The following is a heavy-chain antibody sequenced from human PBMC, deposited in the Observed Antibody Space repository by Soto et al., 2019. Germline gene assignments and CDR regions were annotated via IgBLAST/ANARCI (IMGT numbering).Heavy chain of an antibody. CDR1: GGSISSGGYY. Sequence: SETLSLTCTVSGGSISSGGYYWSWIRQHPGKGLEWIGYIYYSGSTYYNPSLKSRVTISVDTSKNQFSLKLSSVTAADTAVYYCARGADSSGYYYVDYWGQGTLVTVSS. J-gene: IGHJ4*02. CDR2: IYYSGST. D-gene: IGHD3-22*01. V-gene: IGHV4-31*03. CDR3: ARGADSSGYYYVDY.